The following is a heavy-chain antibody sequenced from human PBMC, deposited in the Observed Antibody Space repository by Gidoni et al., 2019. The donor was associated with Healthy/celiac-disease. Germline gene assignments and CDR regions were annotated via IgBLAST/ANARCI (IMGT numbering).Heavy chain of an antibody. V-gene: IGHV3-9*01. CDR3: AKVPYYYDSSGYPYYFDY. J-gene: IGHJ4*02. CDR1: GFTFDDYA. CDR2: ISWNSGSI. D-gene: IGHD3-22*01. Sequence: EVQLVESGGGLVQPGRSLRLSCAASGFTFDDYAMHWVRQAPGKGLEWVSGISWNSGSIGYADSVKGRFTISRDNAKNSLYLQMNSLRAEDTALYYCAKVPYYYDSSGYPYYFDYWGQGTLVTVSS.